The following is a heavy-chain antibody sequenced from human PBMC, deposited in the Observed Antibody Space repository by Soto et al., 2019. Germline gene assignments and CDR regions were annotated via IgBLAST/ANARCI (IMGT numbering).Heavy chain of an antibody. D-gene: IGHD6-13*01. Sequence: SETLSLTCTVSGGSMRNYFWTWIRQPPGKGLEWIGYIHYSGTTSFFPSYNPSLRSRVTISEDTSKNQFSLQLLSVTTADTAVYFCAAGEASSRNLAPHYLDFWGQGTLVTVSS. J-gene: IGHJ4*02. CDR3: AAGEASSRNLAPHYLDF. V-gene: IGHV4-59*01. CDR2: IHYSGTT. CDR1: GGSMRNYF.